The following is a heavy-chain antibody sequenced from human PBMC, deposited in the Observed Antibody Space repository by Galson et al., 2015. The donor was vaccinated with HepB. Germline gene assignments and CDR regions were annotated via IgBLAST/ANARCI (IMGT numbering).Heavy chain of an antibody. J-gene: IGHJ3*02. CDR3: ARVACGGDCHHPSAFDI. D-gene: IGHD2-21*01. V-gene: IGHV3-30-3*01. CDR2: ISYDGSNK. CDR1: GFTFSIYA. Sequence: SLRLSCAASGFTFSIYAMHWVRQAPGKGLEWVAVISYDGSNKYYADSVKGRFTISRDNSKNTLYLQMNSLRAEDTAVYYCARVACGGDCHHPSAFDIWGQGTMVTVSS.